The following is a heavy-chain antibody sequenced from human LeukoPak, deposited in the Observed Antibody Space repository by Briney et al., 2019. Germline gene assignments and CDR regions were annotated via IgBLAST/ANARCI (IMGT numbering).Heavy chain of an antibody. CDR3: ARGIAAAGTFFPTSYFDY. CDR2: INHSGST. V-gene: IGHV4-34*01. D-gene: IGHD6-13*01. Sequence: SETLSLTCAVYGGSFSGYYWSWIRQPPGKGLEWIGEINHSGSTNYNPSLKRRVTISVDKSKNQFSLQLSSVTAADTAVYYCARGIAAAGTFFPTSYFDYWGQGTLVTVSS. J-gene: IGHJ4*02. CDR1: GGSFSGYY.